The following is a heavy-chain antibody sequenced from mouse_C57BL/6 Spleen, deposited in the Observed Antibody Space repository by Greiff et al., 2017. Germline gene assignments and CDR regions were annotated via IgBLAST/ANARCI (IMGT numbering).Heavy chain of an antibody. CDR2: INPNYGTT. CDR1: GYSFTDYK. J-gene: IGHJ4*01. V-gene: IGHV1-39*01. CDR3: AREGFGKGRLSAMDY. Sequence: EVQLQQSGPELVKPGASVKISCKASGYSFTDYKMNWVKQSNGKSLEWIGVINPNYGTTSYNQKFKGKDTLTVDQSSSTAYMQLNSLTSEDSAIYYCAREGFGKGRLSAMDYWGQGTSVTVSS. D-gene: IGHD2-1*01.